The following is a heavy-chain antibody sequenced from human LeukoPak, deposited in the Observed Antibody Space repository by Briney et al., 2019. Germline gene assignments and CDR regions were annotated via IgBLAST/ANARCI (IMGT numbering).Heavy chain of an antibody. V-gene: IGHV3-15*01. CDR3: TTWTSH. Sequence: GGSLRLSCAASGFNFSNAWMTWVRQDPGKGLEWVGLIRAKTEGGTAEYAAPVKGRFTISRDDSKHTLYLQMNSLRNEDTAVYYCTTWTSHWGQGTLVAVSS. CDR1: GFNFSNAW. J-gene: IGHJ4*02. CDR2: IRAKTEGGTA. D-gene: IGHD3/OR15-3a*01.